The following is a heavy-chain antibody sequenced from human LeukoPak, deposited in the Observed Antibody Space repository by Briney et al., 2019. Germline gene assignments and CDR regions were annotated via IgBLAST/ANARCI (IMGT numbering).Heavy chain of an antibody. CDR3: AKDPDSSGWYGGWFDP. Sequence: GGAPRHSRAASGFTLCSHVVSWGGQAPGKGLGGVSAISGSGGSTYYADSVKGRFTISRDNSKNTLYLQMNSLRAEDTAVYYCAKDPDSSGWYGGWFDPWGQGTLVTVSS. V-gene: IGHV3-23*01. CDR2: ISGSGGST. CDR1: GFTLCSHV. J-gene: IGHJ5*02. D-gene: IGHD6-19*01.